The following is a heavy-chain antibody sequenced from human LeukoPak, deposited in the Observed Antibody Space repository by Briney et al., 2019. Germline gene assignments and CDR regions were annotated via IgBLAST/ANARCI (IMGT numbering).Heavy chain of an antibody. V-gene: IGHV3-30*02. CDR2: IQYDGTIK. CDR3: AKERPGDRDY. J-gene: IGHJ4*02. CDR1: GFTFSSYG. Sequence: GGSLRLSCAASGFTFSSYGMHWVRQAPGKGLEWVTFIQYDGTIKYYADSVKGRFTISRDISKNTLYLQMSSLRTEDTAVYYCAKERPGDRDYWGQGTLVTVSS. D-gene: IGHD3-10*01.